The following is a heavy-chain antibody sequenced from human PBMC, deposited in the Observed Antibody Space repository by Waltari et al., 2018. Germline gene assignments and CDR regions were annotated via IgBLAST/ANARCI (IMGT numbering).Heavy chain of an antibody. D-gene: IGHD2-2*01. V-gene: IGHV4-39*07. CDR3: ARIVVPAYYYYYMDV. Sequence: QLQLQESGPGLVKPSETLSLTCTVSGGSISSSSYYWGWIRQPPGKGLEWIGNIYYSGCTDYNPSLKSRVTISVDTSKNQFSLKLSSGTAADTAVYYCARIVVPAYYYYYMDVWGKGTTVTISS. CDR2: IYYSGCT. CDR1: GGSISSSSYY. J-gene: IGHJ6*03.